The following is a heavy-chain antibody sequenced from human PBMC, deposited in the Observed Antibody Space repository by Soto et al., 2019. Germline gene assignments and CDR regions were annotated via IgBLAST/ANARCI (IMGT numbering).Heavy chain of an antibody. Sequence: GGSLRLSCAASGFTFSTYAMSWVRQAPGKGLEWVSSISGSGGNTYYADSVKGRFTISRDNSKNTLYLQMDSLRAEDTAVYYCAKSSGSSGLSDYFAYWGRGTLVTVSS. CDR1: GFTFSTYA. CDR2: ISGSGGNT. J-gene: IGHJ4*02. D-gene: IGHD1-26*01. V-gene: IGHV3-23*01. CDR3: AKSSGSSGLSDYFAY.